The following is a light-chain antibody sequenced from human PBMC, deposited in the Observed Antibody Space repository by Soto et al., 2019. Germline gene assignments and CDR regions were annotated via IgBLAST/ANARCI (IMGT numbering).Light chain of an antibody. J-gene: IGLJ2*01. CDR3: NSYTNSSAVV. CDR1: RDDIGAYDY. V-gene: IGLV2-14*01. CDR2: EVT. Sequence: QSALTQPASVSGSPGQSITISCAGTRDDIGAYDYVPWYQQHPGNAPKLLVYEVTNRPSGVSDRFSGSKSGNTASRTISGLQAEDEADYYCNSYTNSSAVVFGGGTKVTVL.